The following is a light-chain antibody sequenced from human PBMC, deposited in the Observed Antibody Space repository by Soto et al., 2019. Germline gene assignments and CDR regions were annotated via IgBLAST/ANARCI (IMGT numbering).Light chain of an antibody. J-gene: IGLJ1*01. CDR2: DVS. Sequence: QSVLTQPRSVSGSPGQSVTISCTGTSSDVGGYNYVSWYQQHPGKAPKLIIYDVSKRPSGVPDRFSGSKSGNTASLTISGLQAAYEADYYCCSYAGSYTYVFGTGTKVTVL. V-gene: IGLV2-11*01. CDR1: SSDVGGYNY. CDR3: CSYAGSYTYV.